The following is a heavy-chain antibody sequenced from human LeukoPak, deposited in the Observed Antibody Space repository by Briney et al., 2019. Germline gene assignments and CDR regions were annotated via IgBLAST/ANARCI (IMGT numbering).Heavy chain of an antibody. D-gene: IGHD2-2*01. V-gene: IGHV4-34*01. CDR1: GGSFSGYY. CDR2: INHSGST. J-gene: IGHJ5*02. CDR3: ARGGYCSSTSCYGGGQNWFDP. Sequence: SETLSLTCAVYGGSFSGYYWSWIRQPPGKGLECIGEINHSGSTNYNPSLKSRVTISVDTSKNQFSLKLSSVTAADTAVYYCARGGYCSSTSCYGGGQNWFDPLGQGTLVTVSS.